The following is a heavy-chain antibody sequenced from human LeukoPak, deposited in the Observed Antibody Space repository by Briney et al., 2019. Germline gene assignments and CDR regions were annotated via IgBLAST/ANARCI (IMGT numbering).Heavy chain of an antibody. J-gene: IGHJ4*02. Sequence: PSETLSLTCTVSRGSISSGGYYWSWIRQPPGKGLEWIAYIYHSGSTYYNPSLKSRVTISVDRSKNQFSLKLSSVTAADTAVYYCARVLGYCSRTSCRYFDYWGLGTLVTVSS. CDR3: ARVLGYCSRTSCRYFDY. CDR1: RGSISSGGYY. CDR2: IYHSGST. D-gene: IGHD2-2*01. V-gene: IGHV4-30-2*01.